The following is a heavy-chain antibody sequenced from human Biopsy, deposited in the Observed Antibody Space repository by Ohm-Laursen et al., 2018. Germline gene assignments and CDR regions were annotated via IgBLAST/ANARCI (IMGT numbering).Heavy chain of an antibody. CDR2: MTPIP. CDR3: ARRDSLDY. Sequence: ASVKVSCKTSGYTFTSYYTHWVRQAPGQGLEWMGVMTPIPTYAQKFQGRLTLTRDTSTSTVYMELSSLRSEDTAIYYCARRDSLDYWGQGTLVTVSS. J-gene: IGHJ4*02. CDR1: GYTFTSYY. V-gene: IGHV1-46*01.